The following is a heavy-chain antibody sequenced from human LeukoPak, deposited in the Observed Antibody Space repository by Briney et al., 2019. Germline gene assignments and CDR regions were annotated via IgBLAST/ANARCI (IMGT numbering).Heavy chain of an antibody. CDR1: GGSISSYY. V-gene: IGHV4-59*01. J-gene: IGHJ3*02. CDR3: ARAALEYYYDSSGYYYGSRAFDI. D-gene: IGHD3-22*01. CDR2: IYYSGST. Sequence: SETLSLTCTVSGGSISSYYWSWIRQPPGKGLEWIGYIYYSGSTNYNPSLKSRVTISVDTSKNQFSLKLSSVTAADTAVYYCARAALEYYYDSSGYYYGSRAFDIWGQGTMVTVSS.